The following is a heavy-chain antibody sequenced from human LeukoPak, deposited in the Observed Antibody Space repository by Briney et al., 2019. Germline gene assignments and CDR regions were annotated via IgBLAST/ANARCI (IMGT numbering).Heavy chain of an antibody. CDR2: ISGSGGRT. Sequence: GGSLRLSCAASGFTFSSYAMSWVRQAPGKGLEWVSAISGSGGRTYYADSVKGRFTISRDNAKNTLYLQMNSLRAEDTAVYYCAKDWARYCGGGSCLRGSYFDYWGQGTLVTVSS. CDR1: GFTFSSYA. J-gene: IGHJ4*02. D-gene: IGHD2-15*01. V-gene: IGHV3-23*01. CDR3: AKDWARYCGGGSCLRGSYFDY.